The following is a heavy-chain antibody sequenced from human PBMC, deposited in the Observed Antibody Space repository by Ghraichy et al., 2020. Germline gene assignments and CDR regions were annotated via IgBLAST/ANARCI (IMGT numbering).Heavy chain of an antibody. Sequence: GGSLRLSCAASGFTFSSYAMSWVRQAPGKGLEWVSAISGSGGSTYYADSVKGRFTISRDNSKNTLYLQMNSLRAEDTAVYYCAKDRDYYGSGSYSIDYWGQGTLVTVSS. V-gene: IGHV3-23*01. J-gene: IGHJ4*02. CDR3: AKDRDYYGSGSYSIDY. CDR2: ISGSGGST. D-gene: IGHD3-10*01. CDR1: GFTFSSYA.